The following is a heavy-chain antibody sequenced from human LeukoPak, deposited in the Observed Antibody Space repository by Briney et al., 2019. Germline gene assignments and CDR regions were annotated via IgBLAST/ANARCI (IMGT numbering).Heavy chain of an antibody. CDR3: ARPQKGLGYSHGPIDY. Sequence: SETLSLTCTVSGGSISSGGYYWSWIRQHPGKGLEWIGYIYHSGSTYYNPSLKSRVTISVDTSKNQFSLKVSSATAADTAVYYCARPQKGLGYSHGPIDYWGQGTLVTVSS. CDR1: GGSISSGGYY. CDR2: IYHSGST. V-gene: IGHV4-31*03. J-gene: IGHJ4*02. D-gene: IGHD5-18*01.